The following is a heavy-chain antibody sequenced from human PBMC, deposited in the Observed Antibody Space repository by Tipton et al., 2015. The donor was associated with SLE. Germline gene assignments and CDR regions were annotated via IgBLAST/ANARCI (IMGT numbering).Heavy chain of an antibody. V-gene: IGHV4-34*03. CDR3: RGTPYYQYYMDV. D-gene: IGHD2-15*01. CDR2: INHSEST. CDR1: GGSFSDYY. J-gene: IGHJ6*03. Sequence: TLSLTCAVYGGSFSDYYWTWIRQAPGKGLEWIGEINHSESTNDNPSLKSRVTMSVDTSKNQFSLRLSSVTAADTAVYYCRGTPYYQYYMDVWGKGTTVTVS.